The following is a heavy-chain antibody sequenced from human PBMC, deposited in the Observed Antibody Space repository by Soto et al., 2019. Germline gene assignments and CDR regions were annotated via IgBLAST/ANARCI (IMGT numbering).Heavy chain of an antibody. CDR1: AYGFSSYN. V-gene: IGHV1-2*02. CDR3: ALATMTFHY. Sequence: NGYWKPTAYGFSSYNMNWVRQAPGQGLEWMGWINPNSGGTNYAQKFQGRVTMTRDTSISTAYMELSRLTSEDTAVYYCALATMTFHYWGQGAVGT. D-gene: IGHD3-3*01. J-gene: IGHJ1*01. CDR2: INPNSGGT.